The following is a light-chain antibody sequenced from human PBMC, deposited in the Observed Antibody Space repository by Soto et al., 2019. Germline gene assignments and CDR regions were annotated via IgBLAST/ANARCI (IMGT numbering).Light chain of an antibody. CDR3: QQYNNWPPIT. J-gene: IGKJ5*01. CDR2: DAS. CDR1: QSVSSY. Sequence: EIVLTQSPATLSVSAGERATLSCRASQSVSSYLAWYQPKPGQAPRLLIYDASNRATGIPARFSGSGSGTEFTLTISSLQSEDFAVYYCQQYNNWPPITFGQGTRLEIK. V-gene: IGKV3-11*01.